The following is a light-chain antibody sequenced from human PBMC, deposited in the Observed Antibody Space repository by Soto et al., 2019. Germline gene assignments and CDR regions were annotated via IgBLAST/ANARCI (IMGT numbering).Light chain of an antibody. V-gene: IGKV1-16*02. CDR3: QQYHSYPAT. J-gene: IGKJ4*01. CDR2: GAS. CDR1: QDISNF. Sequence: DIQMTQSPSSLSASVGDRVTITCRASQDISNFLAWFQQKPGKAPKSLIYGASSLQSGVPSKFRGSGSETEFPLTISSLQPEDFGTYYCQQYHSYPATFGGGTKLELQ.